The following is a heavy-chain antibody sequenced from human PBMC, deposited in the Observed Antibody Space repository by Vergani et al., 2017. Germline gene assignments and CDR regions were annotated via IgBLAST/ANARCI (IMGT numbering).Heavy chain of an antibody. D-gene: IGHD3-3*01. CDR3: GRAPYDCWSGYYRAIDY. V-gene: IGHV4-31*03. CDR2: IYYSGST. Sequence: QVQLQESGPGLVKPSQTLSLTCTVSGGSISSGGYYWSWIRQHPGKGLEWIGYIYYSGSTYYNPSLKSRVTISVDTSKNQFSLKLSSVTAAATAVYYCGRAPYDCWSGYYRAIDYWGQGTLVTVSS. CDR1: GGSISSGGYY. J-gene: IGHJ4*02.